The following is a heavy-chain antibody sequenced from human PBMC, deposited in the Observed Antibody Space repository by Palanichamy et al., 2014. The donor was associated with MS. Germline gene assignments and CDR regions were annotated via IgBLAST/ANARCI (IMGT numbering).Heavy chain of an antibody. CDR3: AREYCTNGVCYGDAFDI. Sequence: QVQLVESGGGVVQPGRSLRLSCAASGFTFSSYAMHWVRQAPGKGLEWVAVISYDGSNKYYADSVKGRFTISRDNSKNTLYLQMNNLGAEDTAVYYCAREYCTNGVCYGDAFDIWGQGTMVTVSS. CDR1: GFTFSSYA. D-gene: IGHD2-8*01. CDR2: ISYDGSNK. V-gene: IGHV3-30-3*01. J-gene: IGHJ3*02.